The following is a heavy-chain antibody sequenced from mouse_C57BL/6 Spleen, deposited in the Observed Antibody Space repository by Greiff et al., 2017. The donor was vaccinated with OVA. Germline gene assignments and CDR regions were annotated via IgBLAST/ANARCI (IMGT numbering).Heavy chain of an antibody. D-gene: IGHD2-1*01. J-gene: IGHJ1*03. V-gene: IGHV1-53*01. CDR1: GYTFTSYW. CDR3: AREGGGKGWYFDV. Sequence: QVQLQQSGTELVKPGASVKLSCKASGYTFTSYWMHWVKQRPGQGLEWIGNINPSNGGTNYNEKFKSKATLTVDKSSSTAYMQLSSLTSEDSAVYYCAREGGGKGWYFDVWGTGTTVTVSS. CDR2: INPSNGGT.